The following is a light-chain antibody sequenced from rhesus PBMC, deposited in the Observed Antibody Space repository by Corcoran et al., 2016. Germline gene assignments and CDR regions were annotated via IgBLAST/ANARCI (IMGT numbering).Light chain of an antibody. Sequence: DIVMTQTPLSLPVTPGEPASISCRSSQSLLHSNGNTYLHWYLQKPGQSPRLLIFKVTHRESGVPDRFRGSGSGTDFTLKISRGGAEVVGVYYCMQALEFPYSFGQGTKVEIK. CDR2: KVT. J-gene: IGKJ2*01. CDR3: MQALEFPYS. CDR1: QSLLHSNGNTY. V-gene: IGKV2S3*01.